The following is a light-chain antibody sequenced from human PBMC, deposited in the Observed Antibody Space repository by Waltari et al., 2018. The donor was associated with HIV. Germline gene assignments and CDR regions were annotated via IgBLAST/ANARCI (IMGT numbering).Light chain of an antibody. CDR2: WAS. CDR3: QQFYSTPMYT. V-gene: IGKV4-1*01. CDR1: QTVLYSSNNKNY. J-gene: IGKJ2*01. Sequence: DIVMTQSPDSLAVSLGERATINCKSSQTVLYSSNNKNYLSWYHQKPGQPPKLLIYWASTRESGVPDRFIGSGSGTDFTLTISSLQAEDAAIYYCQQFYSTPMYTFGQGTKLEIK.